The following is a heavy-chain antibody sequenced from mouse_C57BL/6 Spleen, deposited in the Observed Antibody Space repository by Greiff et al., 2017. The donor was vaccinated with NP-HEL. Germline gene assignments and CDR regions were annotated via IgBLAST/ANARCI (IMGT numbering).Heavy chain of an antibody. CDR2: INPSSGYT. CDR1: GYTFTSYW. D-gene: IGHD1-1*01. V-gene: IGHV1-7*01. CDR3: ASDYGSSYGFAY. J-gene: IGHJ3*01. Sequence: VQLQQSGAELAKPGASVKLSCKASGYTFTSYWMRWVKQRPGQGREWIGYINPSSGYTKYNQKFKDKATLTADKSSSTAYMQLSSLTYEDSAVYYCASDYGSSYGFAYWGQGTLVTVSA.